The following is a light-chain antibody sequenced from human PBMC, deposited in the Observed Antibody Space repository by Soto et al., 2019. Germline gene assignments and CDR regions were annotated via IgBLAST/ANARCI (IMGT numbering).Light chain of an antibody. CDR3: QQYNTYPLT. CDR1: QRISTW. J-gene: IGKJ4*01. Sequence: DIQITQSPSTLSASVGDRVTITCRASQRISTWLAWYQQKPGKAPKLLIYKASSLEGGVPSRFSGSGSGTEFNITISSLQPDDFATYYCQQYNTYPLTFGGGTTVEIK. CDR2: KAS. V-gene: IGKV1-5*03.